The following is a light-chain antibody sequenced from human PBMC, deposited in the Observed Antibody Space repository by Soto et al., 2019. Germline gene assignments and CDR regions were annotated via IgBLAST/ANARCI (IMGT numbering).Light chain of an antibody. V-gene: IGKV3-20*01. Sequence: EIVLTHSPGTLSLSPCESATLSFSASQSVSSSYLAWYQQKPGQAPRLLIYGASSRATGIPDRFSGSGSGTDFTLTISRLEPEDFAVYYCQQYGSSPRTFGQGTKVDIK. CDR2: GAS. J-gene: IGKJ1*01. CDR3: QQYGSSPRT. CDR1: QSVSSSY.